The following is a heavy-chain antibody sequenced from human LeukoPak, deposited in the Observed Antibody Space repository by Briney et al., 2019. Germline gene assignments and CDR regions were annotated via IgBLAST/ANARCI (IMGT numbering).Heavy chain of an antibody. CDR1: GFTSSSYG. V-gene: IGHV3-30*19. D-gene: IGHD5-12*01. J-gene: IGHJ4*02. CDR3: ARDRVVATINDYYFDY. Sequence: GGSLRLSCAASGFTSSSYGMHWVRQAPGKGLEWVAVISYDGSNKYYADSVKGRFTISRDNSKNTLYLQMNSLRAEDTAVYYCARDRVVATINDYYFDYWGQGTLVTVSS. CDR2: ISYDGSNK.